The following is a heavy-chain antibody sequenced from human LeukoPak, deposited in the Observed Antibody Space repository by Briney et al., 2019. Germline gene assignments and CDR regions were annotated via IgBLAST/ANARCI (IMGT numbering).Heavy chain of an antibody. V-gene: IGHV4-34*01. D-gene: IGHD4-17*01. Sequence: PSETLSLTCAVYGGSFSGYYWSWIRQPPGKGLEWIGEINHSGSTNYNPSLKSRVTISVDTSKNQFSLKLSSVTAADTAVYYCARGPLTMTRGFDPWGQGTLVTVSS. CDR3: ARGPLTMTRGFDP. CDR2: INHSGST. CDR1: GGSFSGYY. J-gene: IGHJ5*02.